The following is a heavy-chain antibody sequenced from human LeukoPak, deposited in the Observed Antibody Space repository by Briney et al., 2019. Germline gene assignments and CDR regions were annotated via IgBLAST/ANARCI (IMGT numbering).Heavy chain of an antibody. V-gene: IGHV1-8*01. Sequence: ASVKVSCRASGYTFTSYDINWVRQATGQGLEWMGWMNPNSGNTGYAQKFQGRVTMTRNTSISTAYMELSSLRSEDTAVYYCARANYEFWSGYSFYFDYWGQGTLVTVSS. D-gene: IGHD3-3*01. CDR2: MNPNSGNT. J-gene: IGHJ4*02. CDR1: GYTFTSYD. CDR3: ARANYEFWSGYSFYFDY.